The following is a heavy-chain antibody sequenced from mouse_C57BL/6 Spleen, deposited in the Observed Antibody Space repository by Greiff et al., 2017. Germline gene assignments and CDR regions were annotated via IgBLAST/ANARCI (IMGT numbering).Heavy chain of an antibody. V-gene: IGHV5-16*01. Sequence: EVKLVESEGGLVQPGSSMKLSCTASGFTFSDYYMAWVRQVPEKGLEWVANINYDGSSTYYLDSLKSRFIISRDNAKNILYLQMSSLKSEDTATYYCARGVLYHGGYFDYWGQGTTLTVSS. J-gene: IGHJ2*01. CDR3: ARGVLYHGGYFDY. CDR1: GFTFSDYY. D-gene: IGHD2-1*01. CDR2: INYDGSST.